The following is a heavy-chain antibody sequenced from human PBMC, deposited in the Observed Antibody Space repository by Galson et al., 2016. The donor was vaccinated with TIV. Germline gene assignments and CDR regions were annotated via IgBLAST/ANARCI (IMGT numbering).Heavy chain of an antibody. CDR1: GYRFVDHY. Sequence: SVKVSCKASGYRFVDHYLHWVRQAPGQGLEWIGWINPNSGGTIMTMDTPVRTNAAQKFQARVTMTRDRSTGTVYMELTRLTSDDTAVYYCAIEGAVASDYFDSWGQGTLVTVSS. CDR2: INPNSGGTIMTMDTPVRT. D-gene: IGHD6-19*01. CDR3: AIEGAVASDYFDS. V-gene: IGHV1-2*02. J-gene: IGHJ4*02.